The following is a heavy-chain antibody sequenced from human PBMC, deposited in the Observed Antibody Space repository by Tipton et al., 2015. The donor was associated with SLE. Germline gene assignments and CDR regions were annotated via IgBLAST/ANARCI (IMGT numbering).Heavy chain of an antibody. D-gene: IGHD3-10*01. CDR3: ASRGRRRHGMDV. J-gene: IGHJ6*02. CDR1: GYSISSGYY. Sequence: TLSLTCAVSGYSISSGYYWGWIRQPPGKGREWIGSIYRSGSTYYNPSLKSRVTISVDTSKNQFSLKLSSVTAADTAVYYCASRGRRRHGMDVWGQGTTVTVSS. V-gene: IGHV4-38-2*01. CDR2: IYRSGST.